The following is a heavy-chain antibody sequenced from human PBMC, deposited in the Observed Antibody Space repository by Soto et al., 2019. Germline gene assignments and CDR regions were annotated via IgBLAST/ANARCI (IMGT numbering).Heavy chain of an antibody. J-gene: IGHJ4*02. V-gene: IGHV3-66*01. CDR1: GFTVSSNY. D-gene: IGHD4-17*01. CDR3: ASAEDYGPFDY. Sequence: ESGGGLVQPGGSLRLSCAASGFTVSSNYMSWVRQAPGKGLEWVSVIYSGGSTYYADSVKGRFTISRDNSKNTLYLQMNSLRAEDTAVYYCASAEDYGPFDYWGQGTLVTVSS. CDR2: IYSGGST.